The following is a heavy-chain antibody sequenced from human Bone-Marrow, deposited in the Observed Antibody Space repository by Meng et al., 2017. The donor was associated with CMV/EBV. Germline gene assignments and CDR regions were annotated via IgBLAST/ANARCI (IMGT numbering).Heavy chain of an antibody. Sequence: SVKVSCKASGGTFSSYAISWVQQAPGQGLEWMGGIIPIFGTANYAQKFQGRVTITTDESTSTAYMELSSLRSEDTAVYYCAREDCSSTSCYLYHYYYGMDVWGQGTTVTVSS. CDR1: GGTFSSYA. CDR2: IIPIFGTA. V-gene: IGHV1-69*05. J-gene: IGHJ6*02. D-gene: IGHD2-2*01. CDR3: AREDCSSTSCYLYHYYYGMDV.